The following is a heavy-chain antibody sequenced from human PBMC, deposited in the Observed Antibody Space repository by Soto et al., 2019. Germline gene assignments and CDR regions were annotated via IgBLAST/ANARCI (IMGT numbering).Heavy chain of an antibody. CDR2: IKYSGTT. V-gene: IGHV4-39*01. J-gene: IGHJ4*02. Sequence: SETLSLTCTVSGGSISSSRCHWGWIRQPPGKGLEWIASIKYSGTTFYNPSLKSRVTLSGDTSKNQFALKLSSVTAAETAVYYCVRGGYYYDTSGYWYLKYFDQWSQGNLVTVSS. CDR3: VRGGYYYDTSGYWYLKYFDQ. D-gene: IGHD3-22*01. CDR1: GGSISSSRCH.